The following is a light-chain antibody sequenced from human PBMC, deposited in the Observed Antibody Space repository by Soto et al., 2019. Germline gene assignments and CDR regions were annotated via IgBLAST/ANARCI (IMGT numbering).Light chain of an antibody. Sequence: DIRMTQFPSSVSASVGDRATISCRASQGISSWLAWYQQKPGKAPTLLIYGATSLQSGVPARFSGSGSGTDFPLTISSLQPEDFATYYCQQANSFPWTFGQGTKVEIK. V-gene: IGKV1-12*01. CDR1: QGISSW. CDR3: QQANSFPWT. CDR2: GAT. J-gene: IGKJ1*01.